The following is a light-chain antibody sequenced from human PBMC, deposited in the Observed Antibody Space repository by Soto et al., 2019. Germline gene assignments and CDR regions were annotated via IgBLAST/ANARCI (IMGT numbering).Light chain of an antibody. Sequence: QSALTQPPSASGSPGQSVTISCTGTSSDVGAYKYVSWYQQYPGKAPKLMIYEVSKRPSGVPDRFSGSKSGNTASLTVSGLQAEDEADYYCTSYVGSDIWVFGGGTKVTLL. CDR1: SSDVGAYKY. J-gene: IGLJ3*02. CDR2: EVS. V-gene: IGLV2-8*01. CDR3: TSYVGSDIWV.